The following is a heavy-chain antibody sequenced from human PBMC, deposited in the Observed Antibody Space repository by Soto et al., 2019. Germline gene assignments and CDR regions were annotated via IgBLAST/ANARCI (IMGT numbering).Heavy chain of an antibody. CDR3: ARDDEGGSDCDLGY. Sequence: QVQLVESGGGVVQPGRSLRLSCAASGFTFSSYVMHWVRQTPGRGLEWVAFISHDGNNKYYADSVKGRFTISRDNSENTLYLQMDSLRAEDTAVYYCARDDEGGSDCDLGYWGQGTLVTFSS. V-gene: IGHV3-30-3*01. J-gene: IGHJ4*02. CDR2: ISHDGNNK. CDR1: GFTFSSYV. D-gene: IGHD1-26*01.